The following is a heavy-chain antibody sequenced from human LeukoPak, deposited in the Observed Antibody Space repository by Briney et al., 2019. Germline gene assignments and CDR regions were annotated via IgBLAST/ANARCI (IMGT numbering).Heavy chain of an antibody. J-gene: IGHJ4*02. CDR2: INPNSGGT. D-gene: IGHD3-16*01. CDR3: ARDLGLSGFDY. Sequence: ASVKVSCKASGYTFTGYYMHWVRQAPGQGLEWMGWINPNSGGTNYARKFQGRVTMTRDTSISTAYMELSRLRSDDTAVYYCARDLGLSGFDYWGQGTLVTVSS. CDR1: GYTFTGYY. V-gene: IGHV1-2*02.